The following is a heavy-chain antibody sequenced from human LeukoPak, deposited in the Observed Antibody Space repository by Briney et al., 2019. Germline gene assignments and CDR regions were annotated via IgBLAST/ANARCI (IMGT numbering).Heavy chain of an antibody. Sequence: GGSLRLSCAASGFTFSSHTMSWVRQAPGKGLEWVSTFSYSGGTTYYADSVKGRFTISRDNSKNTLYLQMNSLRAEDTAVYYCAKESSFGISGGVFDYWGQGTLVTVSS. J-gene: IGHJ4*02. CDR1: GFTFSSHT. V-gene: IGHV3-23*01. CDR3: AKESSFGISGGVFDY. D-gene: IGHD3-16*01. CDR2: FSYSGGTT.